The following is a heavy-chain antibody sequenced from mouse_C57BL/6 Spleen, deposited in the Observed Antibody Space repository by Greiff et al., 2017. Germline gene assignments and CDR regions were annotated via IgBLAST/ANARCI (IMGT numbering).Heavy chain of an antibody. Sequence: VQLQQPGAELVRPGSSVKLSCKASGYTFTSYWMHWVKQRPIQGLEWIGNIDPSDSETHYNQKFKDKATLTVDKSSSTAYMQLSSLTSEDSAVYYCARNLANWDYFDDWGQGTTLTVSS. D-gene: IGHD4-1*01. CDR1: GYTFTSYW. CDR3: ARNLANWDYFDD. V-gene: IGHV1-52*01. CDR2: IDPSDSET. J-gene: IGHJ2*01.